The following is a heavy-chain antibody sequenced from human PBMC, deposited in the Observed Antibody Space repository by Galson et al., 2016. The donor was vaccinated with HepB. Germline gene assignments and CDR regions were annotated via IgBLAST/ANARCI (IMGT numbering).Heavy chain of an antibody. J-gene: IGHJ6*02. CDR1: GYTLTELT. D-gene: IGHD6-13*01. CDR2: FDPEEFEP. Sequence: SVKVSCKVSGYTLTELTMHWVRQAPGKGLEWMGHFDPEEFEPIYAQKFQGRVTMTEDTSADTAYLVLRSLTSEDTAVYFCAVGSSLAAGGPEYYYGLQVWGQGTTVIVSS. V-gene: IGHV1-24*01. CDR3: AVGSSLAAGGPEYYYGLQV.